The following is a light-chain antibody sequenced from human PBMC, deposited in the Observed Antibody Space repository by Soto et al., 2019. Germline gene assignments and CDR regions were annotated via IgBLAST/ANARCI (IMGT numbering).Light chain of an antibody. CDR1: QSISTY. CDR3: QQYNSQWT. CDR2: AAS. V-gene: IGKV1-39*01. Sequence: DIQMTQSPSSLSASVGDRVTITCRASQSISTYLNWYQQKAGLAPKLLIYAASSLQSGVPSRFSGSGSGTEFTLTISSLQPDDFATYYCQQYNSQWTFGQGTKVEFK. J-gene: IGKJ1*01.